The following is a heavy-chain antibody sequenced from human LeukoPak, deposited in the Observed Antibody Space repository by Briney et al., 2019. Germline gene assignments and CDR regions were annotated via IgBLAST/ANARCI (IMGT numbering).Heavy chain of an antibody. CDR3: AREPAMNAFDI. J-gene: IGHJ3*02. CDR2: INSDGITT. V-gene: IGHV3-74*01. D-gene: IGHD2-2*01. Sequence: GGSLRLSCAASGFTFSSYWMHWVRQAPGKGLVWVSRINSDGITTSYADSVKGRFTISRDNAKNTLYLQMNSLRAEDTAVYYCAREPAMNAFDIWGQGTMVTVSS. CDR1: GFTFSSYW.